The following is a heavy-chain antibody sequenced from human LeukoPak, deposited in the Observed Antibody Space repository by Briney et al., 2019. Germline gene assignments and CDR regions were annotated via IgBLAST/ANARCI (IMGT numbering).Heavy chain of an antibody. J-gene: IGHJ5*02. CDR2: LSIYNGNT. Sequence: GASVKVSCKASGYTFTNYGISWVPQAPGQGLEWMGWLSIYNGNTDYAQKLRGRVTMTTDTSTSTAYMELRSLRSDDTAVYYCARITYDFWSGYYMPDDPWGQGTLVTVSS. D-gene: IGHD3-3*01. CDR1: GYTFTNYG. CDR3: ARITYDFWSGYYMPDDP. V-gene: IGHV1-18*01.